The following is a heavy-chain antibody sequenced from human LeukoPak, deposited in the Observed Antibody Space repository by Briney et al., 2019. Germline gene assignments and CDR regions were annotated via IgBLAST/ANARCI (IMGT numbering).Heavy chain of an antibody. CDR1: GYTFTNYY. CDR3: ARDRFSSGWYNYYYMDV. Sequence: GASVKVSCKASGYTFTNYYMHWVRQAPGQGLEWMGIINPNGGTTSYAQKFQGRVTMTRDTSTSTVYMELSSLRSEDTAVYYCARDRFSSGWYNYYYMDVWGKGTTVTVSS. J-gene: IGHJ6*03. V-gene: IGHV1-46*01. CDR2: INPNGGTT. D-gene: IGHD6-19*01.